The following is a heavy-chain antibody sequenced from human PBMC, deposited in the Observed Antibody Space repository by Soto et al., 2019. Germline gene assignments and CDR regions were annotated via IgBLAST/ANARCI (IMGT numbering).Heavy chain of an antibody. CDR2: IIPIFGTT. CDR1: GGTFSSYA. Sequence: SVKVSCKASGGTFSSYAISWVRQAPGQGLEWMGGIIPIFGTTNYAQKFQGRVTITADKSTSTAYMELSSLRSEDTAVYYCARLALDYYDSSGHPTPSVDDRRQGTLVTVSA. J-gene: IGHJ4*02. CDR3: ARLALDYYDSSGHPTPSVDD. D-gene: IGHD3-22*01. V-gene: IGHV1-69*06.